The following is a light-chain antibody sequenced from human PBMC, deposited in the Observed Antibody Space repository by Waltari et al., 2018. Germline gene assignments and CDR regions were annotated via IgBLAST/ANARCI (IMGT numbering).Light chain of an antibody. CDR1: SSDVGNYKR. V-gene: IGLV2-23*02. CDR3: SSYAGSSKGV. CDR2: AVS. J-gene: IGLJ2*01. Sequence: QSALTQPASVSGSPGPSITISCTGTSSDVGNYKRVSWYQQHPGKAPKLMIYAVSKRPSGVSDRFSGSKSGDMVSLTISGLQPEDEAEYFCSSYAGSSKGVFGGGTKVTVL.